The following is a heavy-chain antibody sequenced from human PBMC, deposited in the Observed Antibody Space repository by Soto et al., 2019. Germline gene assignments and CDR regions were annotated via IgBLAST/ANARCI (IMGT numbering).Heavy chain of an antibody. J-gene: IGHJ6*02. Sequence: VQLVESGGGLVQPGGSLRLSCAASGFTFSSYSINWVRQAPGKGLEWFSYITSDSSTISYADSVKGRFTVSRDNAKNSPYLQMNSLRDEDTAVYYCARVGRGVYGMDVWGQGTSVTVSS. CDR2: ITSDSSTI. V-gene: IGHV3-48*02. CDR3: ARVGRGVYGMDV. D-gene: IGHD2-8*01. CDR1: GFTFSSYS.